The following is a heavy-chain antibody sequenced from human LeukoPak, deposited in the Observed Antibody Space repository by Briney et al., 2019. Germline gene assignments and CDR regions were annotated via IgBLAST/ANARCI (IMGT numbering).Heavy chain of an antibody. CDR2: ISGSGGST. D-gene: IGHD3-22*01. J-gene: IGHJ4*02. CDR3: AKLNYYDSLPDY. Sequence: GGPLRLSCAASGFTFSSYAMSWVRQAPGKGLEWVSAISGSGGSTYYADSVKGRFTISRDNSKNTLYLQMNSLRAEDTAVYYCAKLNYYDSLPDYWGQGTLVTVSS. V-gene: IGHV3-23*01. CDR1: GFTFSSYA.